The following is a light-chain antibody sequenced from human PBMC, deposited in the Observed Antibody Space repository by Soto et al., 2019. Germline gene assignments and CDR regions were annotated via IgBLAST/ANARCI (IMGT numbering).Light chain of an antibody. J-gene: IGKJ4*01. CDR2: GAS. Sequence: EIVMTQSPATLSVSPGETATLSGRASQTVSSNLAWYQQKHGQAPRLLIYGASTRANGIPARFSGSGAGTEFTLTLSSLQSEDFAFYYYQEYNNWPALTFGGGTKVDIK. CDR3: QEYNNWPALT. CDR1: QTVSSN. V-gene: IGKV3-15*01.